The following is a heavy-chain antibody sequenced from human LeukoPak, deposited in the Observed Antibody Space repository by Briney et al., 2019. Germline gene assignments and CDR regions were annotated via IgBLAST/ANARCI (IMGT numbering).Heavy chain of an antibody. CDR1: GGSINNYY. CDR3: ARGRYCSADICSGGDAFDI. CDR2: IYTRGST. V-gene: IGHV4-4*07. Sequence: TSETLSLTCTVSGGSINNYYWSWIRQPAGKGLEWIGRIYTRGSTNYNPSLKSRVTMSVDTSKNQFSLKLNSVTAADTAVYYCARGRYCSADICSGGDAFDIWGQGTMVSVSS. D-gene: IGHD2-15*01. J-gene: IGHJ3*02.